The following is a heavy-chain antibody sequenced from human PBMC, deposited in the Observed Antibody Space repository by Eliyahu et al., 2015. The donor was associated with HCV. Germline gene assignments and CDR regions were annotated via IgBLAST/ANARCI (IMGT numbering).Heavy chain of an antibody. D-gene: IGHD6-19*01. Sequence: QVQLQESGPGLVKPSETLSLTCTVSGGSIXXYXWSWIRQPPGKGLEWIGYIHYSGSTNYNPSLKSRVTMSLDTSKNQFSLNLTSVTAADTAMYYCASGGGGIAVTGTGGWFDPWGQGTLVTVSS. CDR2: IHYSGST. CDR3: ASGGGGIAVTGTGGWFDP. V-gene: IGHV4-59*01. J-gene: IGHJ5*02. CDR1: GGSIXXYX.